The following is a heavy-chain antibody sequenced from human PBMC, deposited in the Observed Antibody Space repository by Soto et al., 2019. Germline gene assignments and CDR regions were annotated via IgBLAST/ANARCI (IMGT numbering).Heavy chain of an antibody. Sequence: QVLLQQWGAGLLKPSETLSLTCGVYGGSLRGSYWSWIRQPPGKALEWLGKVTHSGSTTFNPSLKSRVSVSVDTSDNQFSLKLTSVTAADTAVYYCARGHIPVYGPVPDYFDSWGQGTLVTVSS. CDR2: VTHSGST. J-gene: IGHJ4*02. D-gene: IGHD2-21*01. CDR3: ARGHIPVYGPVPDYFDS. CDR1: GGSLRGSY. V-gene: IGHV4-34*02.